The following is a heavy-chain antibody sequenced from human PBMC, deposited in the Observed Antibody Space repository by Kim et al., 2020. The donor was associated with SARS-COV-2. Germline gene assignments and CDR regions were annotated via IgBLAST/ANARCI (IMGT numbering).Heavy chain of an antibody. V-gene: IGHV1-69*01. CDR2: A. D-gene: IGHD1-1*01. CDR3: AREDDGYAFDI. Sequence: ANCAQKCQGRVTITADESTSTAYMELSSLRSEDTAVYYCAREDDGYAFDIWGQGTMVTVSS. J-gene: IGHJ3*02.